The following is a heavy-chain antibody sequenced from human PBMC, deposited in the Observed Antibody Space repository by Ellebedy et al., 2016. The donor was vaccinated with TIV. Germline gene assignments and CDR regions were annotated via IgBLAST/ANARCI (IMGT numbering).Heavy chain of an antibody. J-gene: IGHJ4*02. CDR2: INFHTGGA. CDR1: GYTFTGYY. Sequence: AASVKVSCKASGYTFTGYYMHWVRQAPGQGLEWMGWINFHTGGANYAQSFQGRVALTGDTSISTAYMELSRLTSDDTAMYYCARGSDRFMSIPLFYFDYWGQGTLVTVSS. V-gene: IGHV1-2*02. CDR3: ARGSDRFMSIPLFYFDY. D-gene: IGHD2-15*01.